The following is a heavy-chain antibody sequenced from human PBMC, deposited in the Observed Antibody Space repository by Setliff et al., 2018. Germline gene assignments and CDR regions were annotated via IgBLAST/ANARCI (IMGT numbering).Heavy chain of an antibody. J-gene: IGHJ4*02. V-gene: IGHV1-46*01. D-gene: IGHD6-13*01. Sequence: ASVKVSCKASEYTFTRYYMHWVRQAPGQGLEWMGIINPGGGSSSSTEKFQGRVTMTRDTSASTVYMEMGNLTSDDTAVYYCARAGSAAAGRKGIFEYWGQGSLVTVS. CDR1: EYTFTRYY. CDR2: INPGGGSS. CDR3: ARAGSAAAGRKGIFEY.